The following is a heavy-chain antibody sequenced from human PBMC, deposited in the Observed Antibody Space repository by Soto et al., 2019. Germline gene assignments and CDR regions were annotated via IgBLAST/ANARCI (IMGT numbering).Heavy chain of an antibody. Sequence: PGGSLRLSCAASGFTFSSYDMSWVRQAPGKGLEWVSSITGSGGCIYNADSVKGRFTISRDNSKNTLYLQMNSLRAEDTAVYYCARRGSGSYYDYWGQGTLVTVSS. CDR2: ITGSGGCI. CDR3: ARRGSGSYYDY. V-gene: IGHV3-23*01. J-gene: IGHJ4*02. D-gene: IGHD1-26*01. CDR1: GFTFSSYD.